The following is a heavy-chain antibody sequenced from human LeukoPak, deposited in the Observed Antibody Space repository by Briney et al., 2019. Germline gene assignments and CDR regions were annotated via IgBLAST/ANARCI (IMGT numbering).Heavy chain of an antibody. D-gene: IGHD6-6*01. CDR2: VSSSGSTI. V-gene: IGHV3-11*01. Sequence: PGGSLRLSCAASGFTFSDYYMSWIRQAPGKGLEWLSYVSSSGSTIYYADSVKGRFTISRDNAKNSLYLQMNSLRAEDTAVYYCARVPIGAARPVVDFSNYYYYYMDVWGKGTTVTVSS. J-gene: IGHJ6*03. CDR3: ARVPIGAARPVVDFSNYYYYYMDV. CDR1: GFTFSDYY.